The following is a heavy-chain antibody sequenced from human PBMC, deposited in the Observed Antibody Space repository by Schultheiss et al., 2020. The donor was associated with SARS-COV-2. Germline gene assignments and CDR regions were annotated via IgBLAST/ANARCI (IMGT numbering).Heavy chain of an antibody. CDR2: IIPIFGTA. CDR1: GGTFSSYA. D-gene: IGHD3-10*01. CDR3: ARDSQMDYGSGSR. Sequence: SVKVSCKASGGTFSSYAISWVRQAPGQGLEWMGGIIPIFGTANYAQKFQGRVTITADKSTSTAYMELSSLRSDDTAVYYCARDSQMDYGSGSRWGQGTLVTVSS. J-gene: IGHJ4*02. V-gene: IGHV1-69*06.